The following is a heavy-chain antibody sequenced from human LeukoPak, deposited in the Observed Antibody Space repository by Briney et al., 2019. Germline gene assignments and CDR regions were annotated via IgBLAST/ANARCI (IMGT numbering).Heavy chain of an antibody. CDR3: ARVFGGNYGGDY. D-gene: IGHD1-26*01. V-gene: IGHV3-30*02. J-gene: IGHJ4*02. CDR2: IRYDGSNK. CDR1: GFTFSSYG. Sequence: GGSLRLSCAASGFTFSSYGMHWVRQAPGKGLEWVAFIRYDGSNKYYADSVKGRFTISRDTSKNTLYLQMNSLRAEDTAVYYCARVFGGNYGGDYWGQGTLVTVSS.